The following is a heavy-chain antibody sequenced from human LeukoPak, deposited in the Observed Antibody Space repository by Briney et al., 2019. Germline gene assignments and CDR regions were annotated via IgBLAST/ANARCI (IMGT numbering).Heavy chain of an antibody. CDR3: ARGPRVVTTRSPIPPAPFDY. CDR2: INPNSGGT. CDR1: GYTFTGYY. V-gene: IGHV1-2*02. D-gene: IGHD2-21*02. J-gene: IGHJ4*02. Sequence: ASVKVSCKASGYTFTGYYMHWVRQAPGQGLEWMGWINPNSGGTNYAQKFQGRATMTRDTSISTAYMELSRLRSDDTAVYYCARGPRVVTTRSPIPPAPFDYWGQGTLVTVSS.